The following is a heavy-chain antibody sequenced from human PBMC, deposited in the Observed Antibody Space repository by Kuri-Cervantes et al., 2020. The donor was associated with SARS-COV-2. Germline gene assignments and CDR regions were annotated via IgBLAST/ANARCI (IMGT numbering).Heavy chain of an antibody. J-gene: IGHJ4*02. CDR1: GGSISSSSYY. D-gene: IGHD3-10*01. Sequence: SETLSLTCTVSGGSISSSSYYWGWIRQPPGKGLEWIGSIYYSGSTYYNPSLKSRATISVDTSKNQFSLKLSSVTAADTAVSYCARLQITMVRGVDDYWGQGTLVTVSS. CDR3: ARLQITMVRGVDDY. V-gene: IGHV4-39*01. CDR2: IYYSGST.